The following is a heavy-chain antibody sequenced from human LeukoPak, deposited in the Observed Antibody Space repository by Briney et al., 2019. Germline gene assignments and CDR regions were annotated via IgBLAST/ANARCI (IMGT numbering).Heavy chain of an antibody. CDR3: ARLDYDFWSADRGNWFDP. Sequence: GESLKISCKGSGYSFTNYWIGWVRQMPGKGLEWMGIIYPGDSDTRYSPSFQGQATISADKSISTAYLQWSSLKASDTAMYYCARLDYDFWSADRGNWFDPWGQGTLVTVSS. V-gene: IGHV5-51*01. CDR1: GYSFTNYW. D-gene: IGHD3-3*01. CDR2: IYPGDSDT. J-gene: IGHJ5*02.